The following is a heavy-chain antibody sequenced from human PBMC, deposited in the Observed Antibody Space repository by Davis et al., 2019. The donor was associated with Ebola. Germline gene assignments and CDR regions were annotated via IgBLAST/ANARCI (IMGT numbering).Heavy chain of an antibody. CDR3: ARTGLKFIAAAGSWFDP. D-gene: IGHD6-13*01. CDR1: GFTFSSYS. J-gene: IGHJ5*02. Sequence: GESLKISCAASGFTFSSYSMNWVRQAPGKGLEWVSSISSSSSYIYYADSVKGRFTISRDNAKNSLYLQMNSLRAEDTAVYYCARTGLKFIAAAGSWFDPWGQGTLVTVSS. CDR2: ISSSSSYI. V-gene: IGHV3-21*04.